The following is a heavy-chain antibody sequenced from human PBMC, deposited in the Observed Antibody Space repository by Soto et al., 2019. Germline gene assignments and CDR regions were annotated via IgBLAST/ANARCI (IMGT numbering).Heavy chain of an antibody. CDR1: GFTFSSYA. CDR2: MSYDGNNQ. D-gene: IGHD3-16*02. CDR3: AKALGELSPESFDY. J-gene: IGHJ4*02. Sequence: QVQLVESGGGVVQPGRSLRLSCAASGFTFSSYAMHWVRQAPGKGLEWVAIMSYDGNNQYYADSVKGRFTISRDNFKNTLYLQMNSLRAEDTAEYYCAKALGELSPESFDYWGQGILVTVSS. V-gene: IGHV3-30*18.